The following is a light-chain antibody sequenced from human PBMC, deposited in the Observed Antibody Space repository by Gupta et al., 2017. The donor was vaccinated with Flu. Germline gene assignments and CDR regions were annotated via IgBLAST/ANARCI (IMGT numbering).Light chain of an antibody. Sequence: GERVTITCRASQGTGIWLAWYQQKPGKAPKLLIYAASNLQIPAPSRFSGSGSGTEFPRTITSLQPEDFATYHCQQANSFSRTFGQGTKGEI. CDR3: QQANSFSRT. V-gene: IGKV1-12*01. CDR1: QGTGIW. J-gene: IGKJ1*01. CDR2: AAS.